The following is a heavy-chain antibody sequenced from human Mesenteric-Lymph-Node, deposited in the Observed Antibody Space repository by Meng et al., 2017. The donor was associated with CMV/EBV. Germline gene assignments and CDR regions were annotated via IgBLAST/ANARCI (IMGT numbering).Heavy chain of an antibody. V-gene: IGHV3-30*02. Sequence: GESLKISCAASGFTFSSYGMHWVRQAPGKGLEWVAFIRYDGSNKYYADSVKGRFTISRDNSKNTLYLQMNSLRAEDTAVYYCARDPGSAHVCSSTSCYRGYYYGMDVWGQGTTVTVSS. CDR2: IRYDGSNK. D-gene: IGHD2-2*02. CDR1: GFTFSSYG. J-gene: IGHJ6*02. CDR3: ARDPGSAHVCSSTSCYRGYYYGMDV.